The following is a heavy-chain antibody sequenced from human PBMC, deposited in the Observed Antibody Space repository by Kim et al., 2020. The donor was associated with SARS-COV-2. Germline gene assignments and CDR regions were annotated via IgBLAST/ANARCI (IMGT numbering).Heavy chain of an antibody. D-gene: IGHD3-22*01. CDR3: AKDWAYYDSSGIGVMGDYFDY. Sequence: GGSLRLSCAASGFTFSSYAMSWVRQAPGKGLEWVSAISGSGGSTYYADSVKGRFTISRDNSKNTLYLQMNSLRAEDTAVYYCAKDWAYYDSSGIGVMGDYFDYWGQGTLVTVSS. CDR2: ISGSGGST. CDR1: GFTFSSYA. J-gene: IGHJ4*02. V-gene: IGHV3-23*01.